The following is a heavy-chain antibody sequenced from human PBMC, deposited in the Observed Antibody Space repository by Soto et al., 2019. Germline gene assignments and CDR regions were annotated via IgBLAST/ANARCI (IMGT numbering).Heavy chain of an antibody. Sequence: ASVKVSCKASGYTLTSYGISWGRQAPGQGPEWVGWISAYNGNTNYAQKLQGRVTMTTDTSTSTAYMELRSLRSDDTAVYYCARSRRSVAGTYYYYGMDVWGQGTTVTVSS. V-gene: IGHV1-18*01. D-gene: IGHD6-19*01. CDR1: GYTLTSYG. CDR2: ISAYNGNT. CDR3: ARSRRSVAGTYYYYGMDV. J-gene: IGHJ6*02.